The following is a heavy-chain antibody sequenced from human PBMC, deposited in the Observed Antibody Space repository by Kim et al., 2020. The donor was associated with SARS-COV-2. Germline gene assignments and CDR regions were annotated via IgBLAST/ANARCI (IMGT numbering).Heavy chain of an antibody. CDR3: AKDKSRFLEWSRSMYYYYGMDV. CDR2: ISYDGSNK. CDR1: GFTFSSYG. J-gene: IGHJ6*02. Sequence: GGSLRLSCAASGFTFSSYGMHWVRQAPGKGLEWVAVISYDGSNKYYADSVKGRFTISRDNSKNTLYLQMNSLRAEDTAVYYCAKDKSRFLEWSRSMYYYYGMDVWGQGTTVTVSS. V-gene: IGHV3-30*18. D-gene: IGHD3-3*01.